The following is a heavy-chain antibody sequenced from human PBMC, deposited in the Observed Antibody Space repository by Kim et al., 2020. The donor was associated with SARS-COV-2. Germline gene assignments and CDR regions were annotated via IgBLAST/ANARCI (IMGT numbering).Heavy chain of an antibody. CDR2: IKSKTDGGTT. CDR1: GFTFSNAW. D-gene: IGHD5-12*01. Sequence: GGSLRLSCAASGFTFSNAWMSWVRQAPGKGLEWVGRIKSKTDGGTTDYAAPVKGRFTISRDDSKNTLYLQMNSLKTEDTAVYYCTTAKRGYSGYEFDYWGQGTLVTVSS. V-gene: IGHV3-15*01. J-gene: IGHJ4*02. CDR3: TTAKRGYSGYEFDY.